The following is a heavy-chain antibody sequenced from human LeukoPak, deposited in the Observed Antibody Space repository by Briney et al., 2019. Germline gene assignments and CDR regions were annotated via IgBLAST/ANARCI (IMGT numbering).Heavy chain of an antibody. CDR3: AGEDHSNYQY. CDR1: GFIFSNYR. Sequence: PGGSLRLSCTASGFIFSNYRMSWIRQAPGRGLEWVASIKQDGTETHYVDSVKGRFTISKDNAKNSLYPQLDSLRVEDTAVYYCAGEDHSNYQYWGQGILVTVSS. J-gene: IGHJ4*02. D-gene: IGHD4-11*01. V-gene: IGHV3-7*03. CDR2: IKQDGTET.